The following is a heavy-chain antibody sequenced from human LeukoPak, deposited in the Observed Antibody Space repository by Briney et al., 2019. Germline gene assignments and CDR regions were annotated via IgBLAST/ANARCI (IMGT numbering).Heavy chain of an antibody. J-gene: IGHJ3*02. CDR1: GYTFSSYW. CDR2: IYPGDSDT. CDR3: AKRYCSNTNCYYAFDI. Sequence: GESLKISCKGAGYTFSSYWIAWVRQMPGKGLEWMGIIYPGDSDTRYSPSFQGQVTISVDKSINTAYLQWSSLKASDTAMYYCAKRYCSNTNCYYAFDIWGQGTMVTVSS. V-gene: IGHV5-51*01. D-gene: IGHD2-2*01.